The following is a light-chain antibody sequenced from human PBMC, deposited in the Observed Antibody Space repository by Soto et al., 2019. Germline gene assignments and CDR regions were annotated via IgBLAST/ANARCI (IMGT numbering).Light chain of an antibody. Sequence: QSVLTQPASVSGSPGQSITISCTGSTSDVGAYNYVSWYKHHPGQAPQLMIYEVSNRPSGVSNRFSGSKSGNTASLTISGLQAEDEAEYSCFSYSTSSSLYVFGSGTRSPS. CDR3: FSYSTSSSLYV. CDR1: TSDVGAYNY. CDR2: EVS. J-gene: IGLJ1*01. V-gene: IGLV2-14*01.